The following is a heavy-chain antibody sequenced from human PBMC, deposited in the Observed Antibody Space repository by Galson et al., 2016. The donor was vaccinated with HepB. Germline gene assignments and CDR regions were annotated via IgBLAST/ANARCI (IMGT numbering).Heavy chain of an antibody. CDR3: ATFCSTDCRARHAFDL. CDR1: GFTVAGYY. J-gene: IGHJ3*01. D-gene: IGHD2-2*01. V-gene: IGHV1-2*02. CDR2: VNPNSGVT. Sequence: SVKVSCKASGFTVAGYYMHWVRQAPGQGLEWMGWVNPNSGVTNYAQRFQGKVTMTRDTSINTVYMDLGSLGFDDTATYYCATFCSTDCRARHAFDLWGQGTKVTVSS.